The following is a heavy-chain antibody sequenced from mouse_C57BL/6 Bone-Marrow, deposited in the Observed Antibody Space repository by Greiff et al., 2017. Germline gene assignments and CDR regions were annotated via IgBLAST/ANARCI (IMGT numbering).Heavy chain of an antibody. D-gene: IGHD2-4*01. CDR3: AGGDYDDAMDY. CDR1: GFNIKDYY. V-gene: IGHV14-2*01. Sequence: VQLQQSGAELVKPGASVKLSCTASGFNIKDYYMHWVKQRTEQGLEWIGRIDTEAGATKYDAKFQGKATITADNSSNPAYLQLSSLTSEDTAVYYCAGGDYDDAMDYWGQGTSVTVSS. J-gene: IGHJ4*01. CDR2: IDTEAGAT.